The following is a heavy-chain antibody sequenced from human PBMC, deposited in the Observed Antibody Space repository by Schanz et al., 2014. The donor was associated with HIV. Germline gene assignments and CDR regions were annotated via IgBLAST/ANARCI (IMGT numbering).Heavy chain of an antibody. CDR2: VNPKSGNT. V-gene: IGHV1-8*02. Sequence: QVQLQQSGAEVQKPGASVKVSCEASGYSFTSYDINWVRQATGQGLEWMGWVNPKSGNTGYAQKFQGRVTMTEDTSIDTAYLDLTSLRSDDTAVYYCATEAWSNYDVLTGAFHYWGQGTLVTVSS. D-gene: IGHD3-9*01. J-gene: IGHJ4*02. CDR1: GYSFTSYD. CDR3: ATEAWSNYDVLTGAFHY.